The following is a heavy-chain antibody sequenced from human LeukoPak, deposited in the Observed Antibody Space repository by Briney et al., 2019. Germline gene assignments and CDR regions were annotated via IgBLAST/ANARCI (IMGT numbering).Heavy chain of an antibody. D-gene: IGHD5-18*01. Sequence: ASVKVSCKASGYTFTSYDINWVRQAPGPGLEWMGWMNPNSGNTGYAQKFQGRVTMTRNTSISKAYMELSSLRSEGTAVYYCARDFGGYSYGYYMDVWGKGTTVTVSS. CDR2: MNPNSGNT. CDR3: ARDFGGYSYGYYMDV. V-gene: IGHV1-8*01. CDR1: GYTFTSYD. J-gene: IGHJ6*03.